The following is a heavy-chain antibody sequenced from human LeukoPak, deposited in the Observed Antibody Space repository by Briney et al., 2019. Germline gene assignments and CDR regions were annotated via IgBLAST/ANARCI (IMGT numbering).Heavy chain of an antibody. CDR1: GYSFTNYW. J-gene: IGHJ2*01. CDR2: IYPGDSDT. Sequence: EESLKISCKGSGYSFTNYWIGWVRQMPGKGLEWMGIIYPGDSDTRYSPSFQGQVTASADKSISTAYLQWSSLKASDTAIYCCARRGAGSGYWYFDLWGRGTLVTVSS. CDR3: ARRGAGSGYWYFDL. V-gene: IGHV5-51*01. D-gene: IGHD1-26*01.